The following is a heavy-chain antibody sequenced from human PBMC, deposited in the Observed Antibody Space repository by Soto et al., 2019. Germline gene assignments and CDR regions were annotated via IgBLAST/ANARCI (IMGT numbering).Heavy chain of an antibody. CDR2: INAGNGNT. D-gene: IGHD5-18*01. CDR3: ARESGDTAMVHNWFDP. CDR1: GYTFTSYA. J-gene: IGHJ5*02. Sequence: ASVKVSCKASGYTFTSYAMHWVRQAPGQRLEWMGWINAGNGNTKYSQKFQGRVTITRDTSASTAYMELSSLRSEDTAVYYCARESGDTAMVHNWFDPWGQGTLVTVSS. V-gene: IGHV1-3*01.